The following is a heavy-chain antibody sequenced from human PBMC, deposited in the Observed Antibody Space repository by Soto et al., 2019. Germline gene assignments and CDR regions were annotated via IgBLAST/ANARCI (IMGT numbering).Heavy chain of an antibody. V-gene: IGHV3-33*01. CDR1: GFTFSSYG. CDR3: ARDYRTSLGGYFDL. CDR2: IWYDGSNK. Sequence: QVQLVESGGGVVQPGRSLRLSCAASGFTFSSYGMHWVRQAPGKGLEWVAVIWYDGSNKYYADSVKGRFTISRDNSKNTLYLQMNSLRAEDTAVYYCARDYRTSLGGYFDLWGRGTLVTVSS. D-gene: IGHD1-1*01. J-gene: IGHJ2*01.